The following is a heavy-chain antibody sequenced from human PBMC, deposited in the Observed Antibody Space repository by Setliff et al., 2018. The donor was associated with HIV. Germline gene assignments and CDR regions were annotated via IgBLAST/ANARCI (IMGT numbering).Heavy chain of an antibody. CDR3: ARGLTDRGDAFDI. CDR1: GGTFSSYA. CDR2: IIPIFGTA. V-gene: IGHV1-69*06. J-gene: IGHJ3*02. Sequence: SVKVSCKASGGTFSSYAISWVRQAPGQGLEWMGRIIPIFGTANYAQKFQGRVTITADKSTSTAYMELSSLRSEDAAVYYCARGLTDRGDAFDIWGQGTMVTVSS. D-gene: IGHD7-27*01.